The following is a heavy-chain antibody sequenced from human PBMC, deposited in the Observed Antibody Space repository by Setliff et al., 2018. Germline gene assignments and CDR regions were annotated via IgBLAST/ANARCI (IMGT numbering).Heavy chain of an antibody. J-gene: IGHJ4*02. D-gene: IGHD2-2*01. V-gene: IGHV3-64D*09. Sequence: GGSLRLSCSASGFIFTNFAMHWVRQAPGKGLGYVSAISGYGSKTYYADSVKGRFTISRDNAKNTLYLQMSSLRAEDTGVYYCVKDAYCRSTDCYAGVAVALDYWGQGTLVTVSS. CDR1: GFIFTNFA. CDR3: VKDAYCRSTDCYAGVAVALDY. CDR2: ISGYGSKT.